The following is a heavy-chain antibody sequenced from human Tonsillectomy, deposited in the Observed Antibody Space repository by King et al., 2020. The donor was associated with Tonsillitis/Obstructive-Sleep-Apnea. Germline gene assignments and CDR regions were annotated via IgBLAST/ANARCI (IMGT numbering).Heavy chain of an antibody. D-gene: IGHD4-23*01. CDR3: ARRGWRSTVVTRAYYFDY. V-gene: IGHV4-34*01. J-gene: IGHJ4*02. Sequence: VQLQQWGAGLLKPSETLSLTCAVYGGSFSGYYWSWIRQPPGKGLEWIGEINHSGSTNYNPSLKSRVTISVDTSKNQFPLKLSSVTAADTAVYYCARRGWRSTVVTRAYYFDYWGQGTLVTVSS. CDR2: INHSGST. CDR1: GGSFSGYY.